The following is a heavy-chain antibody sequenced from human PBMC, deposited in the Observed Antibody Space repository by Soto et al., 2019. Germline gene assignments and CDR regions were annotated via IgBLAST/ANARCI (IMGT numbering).Heavy chain of an antibody. CDR3: ATTFYSGPD. V-gene: IGHV3-30*03. CDR1: GFIFENFG. J-gene: IGHJ4*02. CDR2: ISFDGSNK. D-gene: IGHD5-12*01. Sequence: GGSLRLSCAASGFIFENFGMSWVRQAPGKGLEWVAVISFDGSNKYYADSVKGRFTISRDNSKNTLYLQMHSLGAEDTAVYYCATTFYSGPDWGQGTLVTVSS.